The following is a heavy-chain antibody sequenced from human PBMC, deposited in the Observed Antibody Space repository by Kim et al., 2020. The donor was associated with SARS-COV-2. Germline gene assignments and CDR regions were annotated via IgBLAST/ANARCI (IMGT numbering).Heavy chain of an antibody. J-gene: IGHJ5*02. D-gene: IGHD6-13*01. CDR2: GGSR. Sequence: GGSRKYADTVKGRFTISRDKSKNTLYLQMNSLRVEDTAVYYCVKGIAASWGQGTLVTVSS. V-gene: IGHV3-23*01. CDR3: VKGIAAS.